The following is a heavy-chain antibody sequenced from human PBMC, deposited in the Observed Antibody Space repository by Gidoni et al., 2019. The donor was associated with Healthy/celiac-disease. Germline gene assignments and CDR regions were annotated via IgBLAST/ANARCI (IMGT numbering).Heavy chain of an antibody. CDR3: ARDRKAGSSGLDY. CDR2: IYYSGST. J-gene: IGHJ4*02. V-gene: IGHV4-59*01. D-gene: IGHD6-19*01. CDR1: GGSISSYS. Sequence: QVQLQESGPGLVQPSEPLSLTCPVSGGSISSYSWSWIRQPPGKGLEWIGYIYYSGSTNYNPSLKSRVTISVDTSKNQFSLKLSSVTAADTAVYYCARDRKAGSSGLDYWGQGTLVTVSS.